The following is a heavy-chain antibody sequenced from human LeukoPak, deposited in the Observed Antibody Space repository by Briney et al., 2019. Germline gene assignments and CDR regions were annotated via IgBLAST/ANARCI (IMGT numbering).Heavy chain of an antibody. J-gene: IGHJ6*02. Sequence: PSETLSLTCAVSGGSFSGYYWYWIRQPPGKGLEWIGEINHGESTNYNPSLKSQATLSVDTSKNQFSLKLTSVTAADTAVYYCASGRTYYYDTSGYYPSIYYGMDVWGQGTTVIVSS. CDR3: ASGRTYYYDTSGYYPSIYYGMDV. CDR1: GGSFSGYY. V-gene: IGHV4-34*01. D-gene: IGHD3-22*01. CDR2: INHGEST.